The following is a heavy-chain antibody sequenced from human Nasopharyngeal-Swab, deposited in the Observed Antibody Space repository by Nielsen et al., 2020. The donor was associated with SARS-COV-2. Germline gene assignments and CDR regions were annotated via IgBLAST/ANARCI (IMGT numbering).Heavy chain of an antibody. CDR1: GFTFSSSG. V-gene: IGHV3-23*03. D-gene: IGHD2-15*01. J-gene: IGHJ4*02. CDR2: IYSGGSST. Sequence: GGSLRLSCAASGFTFSSSGLSWVRQAPGKGLEWVSAIYSGGSSTYYADSVKGRFTISRDNSKNTLYLQMNSLRAEDTAVYYCAKGLSEYCSGGSCYPDYWGQGTLVTVSS. CDR3: AKGLSEYCSGGSCYPDY.